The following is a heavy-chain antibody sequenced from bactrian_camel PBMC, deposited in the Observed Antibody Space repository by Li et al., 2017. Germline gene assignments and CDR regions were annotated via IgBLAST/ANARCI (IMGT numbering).Heavy chain of an antibody. J-gene: IGHJ7*01. CDR1: GFAVDASD. Sequence: HVQLVESGGGSVQAGGSLRLSCTASGFAVDASDMGWYRQAPGNECEMVSTTSNDITTHYLNSVKGRFTISQDNVKNTVYLQMSSLKPEDTAMYYCAVTFGDDCTVIAWREFGMDHWGKGTQVTVS. D-gene: IGHD1*01. V-gene: IGHV3S63*01. CDR2: TSNDITT.